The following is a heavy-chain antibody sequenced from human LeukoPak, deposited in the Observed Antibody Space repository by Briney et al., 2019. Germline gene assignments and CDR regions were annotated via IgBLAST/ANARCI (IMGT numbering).Heavy chain of an antibody. CDR1: GYTFTGYY. Sequence: APVKVSCKASGYTFTGYYMHWVRQAPGQGLEWMGRINPNSGGTNYAQKFQGRVTMTRDTSISTAYMELSRLRSDDTAVYYCARATVLRFLEWLPPGWFDPWGQGTLVTVSA. V-gene: IGHV1-2*06. CDR3: ARATVLRFLEWLPPGWFDP. CDR2: INPNSGGT. J-gene: IGHJ5*02. D-gene: IGHD3-3*01.